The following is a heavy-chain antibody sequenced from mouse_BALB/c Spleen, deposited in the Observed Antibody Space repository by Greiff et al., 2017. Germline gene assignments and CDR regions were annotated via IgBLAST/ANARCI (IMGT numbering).Heavy chain of an antibody. CDR1: GYSITSDYA. J-gene: IGHJ3*01. V-gene: IGHV3-2*02. CDR2: ISYSGST. Sequence: EVKLVESGPGLVKPSQSLSLTCTVTGYSITSDYAWNWIRQFPGNKLEWMGYISYSGSTSYNPSLKSRISITRDTSKNQFFLQLNSVTTEDTATYYCATMFAYWGQGTLVTVSA. CDR3: ATMFAY.